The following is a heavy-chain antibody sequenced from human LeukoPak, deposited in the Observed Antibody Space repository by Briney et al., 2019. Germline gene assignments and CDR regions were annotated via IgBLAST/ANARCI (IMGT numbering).Heavy chain of an antibody. Sequence: GESLRLSCAASGFTFSIYAMRWVRQAPGKGLEGVSVISDGGGRTYYADSVKGRFTISRDNSKSTLYLQMNSLRADDTAVYYCAKHGEAFCDSTPDYWGQGTLVTVSS. J-gene: IGHJ4*02. D-gene: IGHD3-10*01. V-gene: IGHV3-23*01. CDR3: AKHGEAFCDSTPDY. CDR1: GFTFSIYA. CDR2: ISDGGGRT.